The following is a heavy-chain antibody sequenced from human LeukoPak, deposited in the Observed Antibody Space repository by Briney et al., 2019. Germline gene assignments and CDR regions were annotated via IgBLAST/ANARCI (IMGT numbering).Heavy chain of an antibody. CDR1: GGSISSDY. CDR3: ARVSIVYGMDV. D-gene: IGHD3-3*02. J-gene: IGHJ6*02. Sequence: SETLSLTCSVSGGSISSDYWSWLRQPPGKGLEWIGYMYHSGSTNYNPSLKSRVTISLATSKKQFSLKLSSVTAADTAVYYCARVSIVYGMDVWGQGTTVTVSS. V-gene: IGHV4-59*01. CDR2: MYHSGST.